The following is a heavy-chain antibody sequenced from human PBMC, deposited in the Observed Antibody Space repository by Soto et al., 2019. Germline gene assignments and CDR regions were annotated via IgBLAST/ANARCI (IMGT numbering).Heavy chain of an antibody. D-gene: IGHD5-12*01. Sequence: SVKVSCKASGGTFSSYAISWVRQAPGQGLEWMGGIIPIFGTANYAQKFQGRVTITADESTSTAYMELSSLRSEDTAVYYCARDSRSGYDPFDYWGQGTLVTVSS. CDR1: GGTFSSYA. CDR2: IIPIFGTA. V-gene: IGHV1-69*13. J-gene: IGHJ4*02. CDR3: ARDSRSGYDPFDY.